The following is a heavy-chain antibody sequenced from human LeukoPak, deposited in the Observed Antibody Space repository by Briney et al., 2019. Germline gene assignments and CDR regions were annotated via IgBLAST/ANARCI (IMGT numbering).Heavy chain of an antibody. V-gene: IGHV4-39*07. D-gene: IGHD2-15*01. CDR3: ARGHKRVVVAAITYYYYYYMDV. CDR1: GGSISSSSYY. Sequence: SETLSLTCNVSGGSISSSSYYWGWFRQPPGKGLEWIGSIYYTETTNHNPSLKSRVTISVDTSKNQFSLKLTSVTAADTAVYYCARGHKRVVVAAITYYYYYYMDVWGKGTTVTVSS. CDR2: IYYTETT. J-gene: IGHJ6*03.